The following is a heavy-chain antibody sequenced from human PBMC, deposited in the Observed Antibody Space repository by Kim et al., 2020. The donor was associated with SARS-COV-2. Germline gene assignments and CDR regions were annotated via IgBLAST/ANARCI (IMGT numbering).Heavy chain of an antibody. D-gene: IGHD6-13*01. J-gene: IGHJ6*02. CDR3: AGARAGTGVSYYYYGMDV. V-gene: IGHV5-10-1*01. Sequence: GESLKISCKGSGYSFTSYWISWVRQMPGKGLEWMGRIDPSDSYTNYSPSFQGHVTISADKSISTAYLQWSSLKASDTAMYYCAGARAGTGVSYYYYGMDVWGQGTTVTVSS. CDR2: IDPSDSYT. CDR1: GYSFTSYW.